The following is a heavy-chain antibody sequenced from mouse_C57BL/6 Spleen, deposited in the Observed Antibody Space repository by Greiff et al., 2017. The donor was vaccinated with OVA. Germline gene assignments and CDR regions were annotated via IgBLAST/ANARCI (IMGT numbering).Heavy chain of an antibody. CDR1: GFTFSDYY. D-gene: IGHD2-4*01. V-gene: IGHV5-12*01. J-gene: IGHJ3*01. Sequence: EVKLVESGGGLVQPGGSLKLSCAASGFTFSDYYMYWVRQTPEKRLEWVAYISNGGGSTYYPDTVKGRFTISRDNAKNTLYLQMSRLKSEDTAMYYCARQGSRGYDYDEAWFAYWGQGTLVTVSA. CDR3: ARQGSRGYDYDEAWFAY. CDR2: ISNGGGST.